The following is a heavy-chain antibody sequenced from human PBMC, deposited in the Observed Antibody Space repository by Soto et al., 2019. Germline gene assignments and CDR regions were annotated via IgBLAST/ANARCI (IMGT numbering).Heavy chain of an antibody. Sequence: SETLSLTCAVYGGSFSGYYWSWIRQPPGKGLEWIGEINHSGSTNYNPSLKSRVTISVDTSKNQFSLKLSSVTAADTAVYYCARNPSGIAARGYYMDVWGKGTTVTV. D-gene: IGHD6-6*01. CDR2: INHSGST. CDR1: GGSFSGYY. CDR3: ARNPSGIAARGYYMDV. V-gene: IGHV4-34*01. J-gene: IGHJ6*03.